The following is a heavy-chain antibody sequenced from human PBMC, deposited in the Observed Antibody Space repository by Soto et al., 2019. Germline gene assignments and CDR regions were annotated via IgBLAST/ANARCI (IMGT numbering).Heavy chain of an antibody. D-gene: IGHD3-3*01. CDR2: INPSGGST. J-gene: IGHJ6*02. CDR3: ARTRQRSGYYKPYYYYYGMDV. CDR1: GYTFTSYY. V-gene: IGHV1-46*01. Sequence: QVQLVQSGAEVKKPGASVKVSCKASGYTFTSYYMHWVRQAPGQGLEWLGIINPSGGSTSYAQKFQGSVTKTRDTSTSEVYMELSSLRSEDTGVYYCARTRQRSGYYKPYYYYYGMDVWGQGTTVTVSS.